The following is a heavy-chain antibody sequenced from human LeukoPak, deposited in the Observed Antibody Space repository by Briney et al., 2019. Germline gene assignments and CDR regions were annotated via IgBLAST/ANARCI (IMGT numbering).Heavy chain of an antibody. V-gene: IGHV3-72*01. D-gene: IGHD1-26*01. Sequence: GGSLRLSCAASGFTLSDRYMDWVRQPPGRGLEWVGRIRNKAYSDTTEYAASVKDRFTISRDGSKNSLYLQMNSLKTEDTAVYYCARGTVGATSYYYDFYYLDVWGKGTTVTVSS. J-gene: IGHJ6*03. CDR3: ARGTVGATSYYYDFYYLDV. CDR2: IRNKAYSDTT. CDR1: GFTLSDRY.